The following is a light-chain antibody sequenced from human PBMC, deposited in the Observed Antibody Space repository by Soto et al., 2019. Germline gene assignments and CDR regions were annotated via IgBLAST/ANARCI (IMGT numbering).Light chain of an antibody. V-gene: IGKV3-11*01. CDR2: DAS. J-gene: IGKJ3*01. CDR3: QQRGDWPAT. Sequence: TLLTYSPATLSLSPGERATPSCRASQSVNNFLAWSQQKPGQAPRLLIFDASYMATGVPSRFGGSGSGTDFTLTISSLEPEDFAVYYCQQRGDWPATFGRGTKVEIK. CDR1: QSVNNF.